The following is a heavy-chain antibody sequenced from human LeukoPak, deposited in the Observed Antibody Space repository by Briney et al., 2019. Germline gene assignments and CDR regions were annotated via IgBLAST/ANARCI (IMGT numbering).Heavy chain of an antibody. V-gene: IGHV3-66*01. J-gene: IGHJ4*02. CDR3: ASAPGGAGGEDYGY. CDR2: LYSGGSS. D-gene: IGHD3-10*01. CDR1: GVSFSSYA. Sequence: GGSLRLSCAVSGVSFSSYAMSWVCQAPGQGLGWVSVLYSGGSSDSADSDKGKFTISRDNSKKTLYLQMDSLRAKDRAVYYCASAPGGAGGEDYGYRGQGALVT.